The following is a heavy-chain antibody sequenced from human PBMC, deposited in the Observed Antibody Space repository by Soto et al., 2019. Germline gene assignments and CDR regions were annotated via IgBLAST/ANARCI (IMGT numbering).Heavy chain of an antibody. Sequence: AASVKVSCKASGGTFSSYAISWVRQAPGQGLEWMGGIIPIFGTANYAQKFQGGVTITADESTSTAYMELSSLRSEDTAVYYCARDSVDMPNDYWGQGTLVTVSS. V-gene: IGHV1-69*13. D-gene: IGHD2-2*01. CDR1: GGTFSSYA. CDR3: ARDSVDMPNDY. CDR2: IIPIFGTA. J-gene: IGHJ4*02.